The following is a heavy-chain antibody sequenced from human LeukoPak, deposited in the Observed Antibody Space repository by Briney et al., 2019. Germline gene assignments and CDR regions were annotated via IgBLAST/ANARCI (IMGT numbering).Heavy chain of an antibody. CDR2: ISASGGTT. V-gene: IGHV3-23*01. CDR3: AKQGTYTAYPDFDS. D-gene: IGHD2-2*02. CDR1: GFTFSIYA. Sequence: GRSLRLFCAASGFTFSIYAMSWVRQPAGKGLGWLSVISASGGTTYCAASVKGRFTISRDSSKSTLYLHMSSLRAEDTAVYFCAKQGTYTAYPDFDSGGQGTLASVSS. J-gene: IGHJ4*02.